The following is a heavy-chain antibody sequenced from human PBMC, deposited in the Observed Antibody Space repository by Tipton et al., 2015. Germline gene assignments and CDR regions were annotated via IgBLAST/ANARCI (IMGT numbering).Heavy chain of an antibody. J-gene: IGHJ5*02. CDR1: GGSIDGTIYY. CDR3: ARDVGQLPVTWFDP. D-gene: IGHD2-2*01. CDR2: IYDSEST. Sequence: TLSLTCTVSGGSIDGTIYYWGWIRQPPGKGLEWIGYIYDSESTYSSPSLRSRVTIGVDTSKNQFSLKLSSVTAADTAMYYCARDVGQLPVTWFDPWGQGTLVTVSS. V-gene: IGHV4-31*03.